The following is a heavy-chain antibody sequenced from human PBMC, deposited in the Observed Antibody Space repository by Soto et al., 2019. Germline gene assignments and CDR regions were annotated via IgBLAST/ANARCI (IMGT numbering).Heavy chain of an antibody. Sequence: ASVKVSCKASGCTFTSYAMHWVRQAPGQRLEWMGWINAGNGNTKYSQKFQGRVTITRDTSASTAYMELSSLRSEDTAVYYCASLCKPGGSSYYYYGMDVWGQGTTVTVSS. D-gene: IGHD2-15*01. CDR2: INAGNGNT. CDR3: ASLCKPGGSSYYYYGMDV. V-gene: IGHV1-3*01. J-gene: IGHJ6*02. CDR1: GCTFTSYA.